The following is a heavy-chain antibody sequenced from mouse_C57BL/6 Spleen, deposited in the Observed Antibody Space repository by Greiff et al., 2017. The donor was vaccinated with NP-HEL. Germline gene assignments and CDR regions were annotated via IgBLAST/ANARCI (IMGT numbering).Heavy chain of an antibody. CDR1: GYTFTDHT. V-gene: IGHV1-78*01. J-gene: IGHJ2*01. CDR3: ARSQPYYGSSGYYFDY. D-gene: IGHD1-1*01. Sequence: VQLQESDAELVKPGASVKISCKVSGYTFTDHTIHWMKQRPEQGLEWIGYIYPRDGSTKYNEKFKGKATLTADKSSSTAYMQLNSLTSEDSAVYFCARSQPYYGSSGYYFDYWGQGTTLTVSS. CDR2: IYPRDGST.